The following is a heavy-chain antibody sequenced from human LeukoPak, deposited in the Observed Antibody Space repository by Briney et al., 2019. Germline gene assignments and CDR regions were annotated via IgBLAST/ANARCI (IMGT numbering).Heavy chain of an antibody. D-gene: IGHD2-15*01. J-gene: IGHJ4*02. Sequence: GGSLRLSCAASGFTFSSYAMSWVRQAPGKGLEWVSAISDGGNTYYADSVKGRFTISRDNSKNTLYLQMNSLRAEDTAVYYCTVNYCSGGSCYMLWGQGTLVTVSS. CDR2: ISDGGNT. V-gene: IGHV3-23*01. CDR3: TVNYCSGGSCYML. CDR1: GFTFSSYA.